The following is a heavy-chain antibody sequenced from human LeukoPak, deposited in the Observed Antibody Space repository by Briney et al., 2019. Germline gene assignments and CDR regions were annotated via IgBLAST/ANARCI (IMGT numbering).Heavy chain of an antibody. Sequence: PSETLSLTCTVSGGSISSSSYYWGWIRQPPGKGLEWIGSIYYSGSTYYNPSLKSRVTISVDTSKNQLSLNLTSVTAADTALYYCARHGYYYYTSGYFGYWGQGILVTVSS. CDR2: IYYSGST. CDR3: ARHGYYYYTSGYFGY. D-gene: IGHD3-22*01. J-gene: IGHJ4*02. V-gene: IGHV4-39*01. CDR1: GGSISSSSYY.